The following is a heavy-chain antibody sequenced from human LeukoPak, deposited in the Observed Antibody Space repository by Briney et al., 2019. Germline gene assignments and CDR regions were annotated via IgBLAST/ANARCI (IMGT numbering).Heavy chain of an antibody. CDR2: IWYDGSNK. Sequence: PGRSLRLSCAASGFIFSSYGMHWVRQAPGKGLEWVAVIWYDGSNKYYADSVKGRFTSSRDNSKNTLYLQMNSLRAEDTAVYYCARDRRISSTRAYGMDVWGQGTTVTVSS. CDR3: ARDRRISSTRAYGMDV. D-gene: IGHD2-2*01. CDR1: GFIFSSYG. J-gene: IGHJ6*02. V-gene: IGHV3-33*01.